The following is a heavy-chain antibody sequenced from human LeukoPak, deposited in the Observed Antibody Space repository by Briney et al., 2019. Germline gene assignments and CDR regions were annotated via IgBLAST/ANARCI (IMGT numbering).Heavy chain of an antibody. CDR2: IYHSGST. CDR3: AIPYCSSTSCYRMGYDAFDI. V-gene: IGHV4-38-2*01. J-gene: IGHJ3*02. CDR1: GYSISSGYY. Sequence: PSETLSLTCAVSGYSISSGYYWGWIRQPPGKGLEWIGSIYHSGSTYYNPSLKSRVTISVDTSKNQFSLKLSSVTAADTAVCYCAIPYCSSTSCYRMGYDAFDIWGQGTMVTVSS. D-gene: IGHD2-2*02.